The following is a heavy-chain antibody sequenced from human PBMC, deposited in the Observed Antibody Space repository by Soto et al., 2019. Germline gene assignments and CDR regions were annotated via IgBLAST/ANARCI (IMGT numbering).Heavy chain of an antibody. J-gene: IGHJ4*02. D-gene: IGHD6-13*01. V-gene: IGHV7-4-1*01. Sequence: ASVKGSCKASGYTFTSYAMNWVRQAPGQGLEGMGWINTNTGNPTHAQGFTGRFVFSLDTSVSTAYLQICSLKAEDTAVYYCARDLMYSSSCRGFDYWGQGTLVTVSS. CDR1: GYTFTSYA. CDR3: ARDLMYSSSCRGFDY. CDR2: INTNTGNP.